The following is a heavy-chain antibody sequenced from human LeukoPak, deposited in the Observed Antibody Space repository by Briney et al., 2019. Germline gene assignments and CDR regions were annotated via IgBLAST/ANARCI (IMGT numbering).Heavy chain of an antibody. CDR2: FYYTGST. V-gene: IGHV4-39*01. D-gene: IGHD5-18*01. Sequence: SETLSLTCTVSGGSMNSNSYYWGWIRQPPGEGLEWIGSFYYTGSTYYNPSLKSRVTISADTSKNQFSLKLSSVAAADTAFYYCARGYTAGWIPYDYWGQGTLVTVSS. CDR3: ARGYTAGWIPYDY. CDR1: GGSMNSNSYY. J-gene: IGHJ4*02.